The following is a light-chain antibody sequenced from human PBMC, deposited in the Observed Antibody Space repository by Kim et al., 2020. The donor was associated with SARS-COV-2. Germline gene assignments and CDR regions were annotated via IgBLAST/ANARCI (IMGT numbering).Light chain of an antibody. CDR2: SNN. V-gene: IGLV1-47*02. CDR3: AAWDDSLRGRV. J-gene: IGLJ3*02. Sequence: QPVLTQPPSASGTPGQRVTISCSGSSSSIGSNYVYWYQQLPGTAPKLLIFSNNQRPSGVPDRFSGSKSGTSASLAISGLRSEDEADYYCAAWDDSLRGRVFGGGTQLTVL. CDR1: SSSIGSNY.